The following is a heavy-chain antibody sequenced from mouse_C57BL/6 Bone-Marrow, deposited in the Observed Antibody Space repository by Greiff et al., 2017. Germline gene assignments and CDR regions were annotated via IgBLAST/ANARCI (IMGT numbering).Heavy chain of an antibody. D-gene: IGHD1-1*01. J-gene: IGHJ2*01. CDR2: IYPRSGNT. Sequence: QVQLQQSGAELARPGASVKLSCKASGYTFTSYGISWVKQRTGQGLEWIGEIYPRSGNTYYNEKFKGKATLTADKSSSTAYMELRSLTSEDSAVYFCARHYYGSSYYFDYWGQGTTPTVSS. CDR1: GYTFTSYG. CDR3: ARHYYGSSYYFDY. V-gene: IGHV1-81*01.